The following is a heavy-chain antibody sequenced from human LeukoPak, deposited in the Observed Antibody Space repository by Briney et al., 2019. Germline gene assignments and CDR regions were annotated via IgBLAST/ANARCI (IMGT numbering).Heavy chain of an antibody. Sequence: GRSLRLSCAASGFTFDDYAMHWVRQAPGKGLEWVSGISWNSGTKGYADSVKGRFTISRDNAKNSLYLQMNSLRGEDAALYYCAVLHYYAMDVWGQGTTVTVSS. CDR1: GFTFDDYA. J-gene: IGHJ6*02. D-gene: IGHD2-8*01. CDR2: ISWNSGTK. V-gene: IGHV3-9*01. CDR3: AVLHYYAMDV.